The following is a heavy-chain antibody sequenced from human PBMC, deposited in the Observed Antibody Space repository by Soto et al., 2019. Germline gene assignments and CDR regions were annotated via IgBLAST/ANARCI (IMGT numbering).Heavy chain of an antibody. Sequence: QVHLVQSGAEVKKPGASVKVSCKASGYTFTTYYMHWVRQAPGQGLEWMGIINPSGGSTSYAPRFQGRVTMTRDTSTSTGYMELSTLTSEDTAVYYCARDHLDRYYYDSSGYYPPDYWGQGTLVTVSS. CDR2: INPSGGST. D-gene: IGHD3-22*01. CDR3: ARDHLDRYYYDSSGYYPPDY. CDR1: GYTFTTYY. V-gene: IGHV1-46*01. J-gene: IGHJ4*02.